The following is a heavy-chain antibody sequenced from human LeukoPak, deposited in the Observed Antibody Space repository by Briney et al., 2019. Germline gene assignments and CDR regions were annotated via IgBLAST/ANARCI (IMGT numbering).Heavy chain of an antibody. CDR3: ARVRTPFGVVASPDALDV. CDR1: GYTFNSYP. J-gene: IGHJ3*01. V-gene: IGHV1-18*01. D-gene: IGHD3-3*01. Sequence: ASVKVSCKASGYTFNSYPLTWVRQAPGVGFEWVGWITANNFNTNYAQKFQGRVTLTKETSTNTAYMEMRSLMSDDTAVYYCARVRTPFGVVASPDALDVWGQGTAVTVSS. CDR2: ITANNFNT.